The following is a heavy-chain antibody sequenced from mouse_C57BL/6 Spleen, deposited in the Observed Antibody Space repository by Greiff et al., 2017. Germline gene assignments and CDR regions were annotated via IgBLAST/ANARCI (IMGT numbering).Heavy chain of an antibody. CDR3: ARGDYDAWFAY. V-gene: IGHV1-76*01. CDR2: IYPGRGNT. D-gene: IGHD2-4*01. Sequence: QVHVKQSGAELVRPGASVKLSCKASGYTFTDYYINWVKQRPGQGLEWIARIYPGRGNTYYNEKFKGKATLTAEKSSSTAYMQLSSLTSEDSAVYFCARGDYDAWFAYWGQGTLVTVSA. CDR1: GYTFTDYY. J-gene: IGHJ3*01.